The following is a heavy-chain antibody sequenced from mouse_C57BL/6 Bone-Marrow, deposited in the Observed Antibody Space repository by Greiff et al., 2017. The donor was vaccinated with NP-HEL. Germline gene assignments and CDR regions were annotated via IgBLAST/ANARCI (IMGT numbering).Heavy chain of an antibody. D-gene: IGHD1-1*01. V-gene: IGHV5-6*02. CDR1: GFTFSSYG. CDR3: ARLPYYYGSRAWFAY. J-gene: IGHJ3*01. Sequence: DVMLVESGGDLVKPGGSLKFSCAASGFTFSSYGMSWVRQTPGKRLEWVATISSGGSYTYYPDSVKGRFTISRDNAKNTLYLQMSSLKSEDTAMYYCARLPYYYGSRAWFAYWGQGTLVTVSA. CDR2: ISSGGSYT.